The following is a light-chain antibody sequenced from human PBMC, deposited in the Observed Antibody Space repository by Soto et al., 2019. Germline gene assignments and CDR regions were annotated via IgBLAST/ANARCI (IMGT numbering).Light chain of an antibody. Sequence: EIVLTQSPGTLSLSPGEIATLSCRASQSVRSRYLAWYQKKPGQAPRLLIYGAFSRATGIPDRFSGSVSGTDFTLTITRLEPEDFAVYYCQQYGGSPPVTFGQGTKLEMK. CDR1: QSVRSRY. V-gene: IGKV3-20*01. CDR3: QQYGGSPPVT. CDR2: GAF. J-gene: IGKJ2*01.